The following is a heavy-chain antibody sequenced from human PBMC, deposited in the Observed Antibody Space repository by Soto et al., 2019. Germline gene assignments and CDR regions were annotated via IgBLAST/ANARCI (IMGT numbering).Heavy chain of an antibody. CDR2: INPNGGVT. D-gene: IGHD5-12*01. CDR1: GDSFNDYY. V-gene: IGHV1-2*02. CDR3: ARESGGATATLDYYYFYMDV. Sequence: ASVKVSCKTSGDSFNDYYIHWVRQAPGQGLEWMGWINPNGGVTKYAQKFRGRVTVTRDTSIRTVYMELSSLRSDDTAVYYCARESGGATATLDYYYFYMDVWGKGSTVTVSS. J-gene: IGHJ6*03.